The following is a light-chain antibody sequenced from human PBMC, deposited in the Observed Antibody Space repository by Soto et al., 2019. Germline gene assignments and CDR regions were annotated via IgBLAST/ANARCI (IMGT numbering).Light chain of an antibody. CDR3: QQSYGAAFT. Sequence: DIQLTQFPSSLSASVGDRVTMTCRSSQIISDNLHWYQQKPEKPPNLLIYVASNLQSGVPSRFRGGGSGTAYTLTITSLEPEDFAIYYCQQSYGAAFTFGPGARGH. J-gene: IGKJ3*01. CDR1: QIISDN. CDR2: VAS. V-gene: IGKV1-39*01.